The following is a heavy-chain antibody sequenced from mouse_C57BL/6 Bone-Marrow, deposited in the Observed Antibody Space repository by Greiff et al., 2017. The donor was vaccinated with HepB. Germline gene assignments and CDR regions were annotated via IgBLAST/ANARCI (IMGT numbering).Heavy chain of an antibody. J-gene: IGHJ2*01. CDR2: IDPNSGGT. V-gene: IGHV1-72*01. CDR3: AREGNTTVVGYFDY. CDR1: GYTFTSYW. Sequence: QVQLKQSDAELVKPGASVKISCKASGYTFTSYWMHWVKQRPGRGLEWIGRIDPNSGGTKYNEKFKSKATLTVDKPSSTAYMQLSSLTSEDSAVYYCAREGNTTVVGYFDYWGQGTTLTVSS. D-gene: IGHD1-1*01.